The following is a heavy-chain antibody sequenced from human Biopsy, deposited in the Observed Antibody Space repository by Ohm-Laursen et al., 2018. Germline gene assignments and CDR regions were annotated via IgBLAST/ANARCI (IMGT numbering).Heavy chain of an antibody. V-gene: IGHV1-24*01. CDR2: FAPENGKT. J-gene: IGHJ4*02. Sequence: ASVKVSCKVSGYTLTELSMHWVRQAPGRGLEWMGGFAPENGKTIYAQKFQGRVTMTRDTSKSTVCMELSSLRSADTAVYFCARNTGWYGDLYYFDYWGQGTLVTVSS. D-gene: IGHD6-19*01. CDR3: ARNTGWYGDLYYFDY. CDR1: GYTLTELS.